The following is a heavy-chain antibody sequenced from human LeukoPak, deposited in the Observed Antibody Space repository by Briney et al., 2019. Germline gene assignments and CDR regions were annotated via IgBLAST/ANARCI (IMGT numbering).Heavy chain of an antibody. CDR2: IYSGGST. D-gene: IGHD6-13*01. V-gene: IGHV3-53*01. J-gene: IGHJ5*02. CDR3: ARDNSSPQGNWFDP. Sequence: PGGSLRLSCAASGFTVSSNYMSWVRQAPGKGLEWVSVIYSGGSTYYADSVKGRFTISRDNSKNTLYLQMNSLRAEDTAVYYCARDNSSPQGNWFDPWGQGTLVTVSS. CDR1: GFTVSSNY.